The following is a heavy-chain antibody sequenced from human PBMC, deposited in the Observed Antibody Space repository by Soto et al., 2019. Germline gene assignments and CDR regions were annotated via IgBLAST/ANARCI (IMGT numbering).Heavy chain of an antibody. Sequence: QVQLVQSGAEVKKPGASVKVSCKASGYTFTSYGISWVRQAPGQGLEWMGWISAYNGNTNYAQTLQGRVTMTTDTSTGTAYMGLRSLRSDDTAVYYCARVYRWYYGSGSYYYFDYWGQGTLVTVSS. D-gene: IGHD3-10*01. CDR2: ISAYNGNT. V-gene: IGHV1-18*01. J-gene: IGHJ4*02. CDR3: ARVYRWYYGSGSYYYFDY. CDR1: GYTFTSYG.